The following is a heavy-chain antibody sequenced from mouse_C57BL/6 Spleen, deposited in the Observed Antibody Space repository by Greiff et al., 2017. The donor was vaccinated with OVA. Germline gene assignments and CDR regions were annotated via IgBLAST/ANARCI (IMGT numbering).Heavy chain of an antibody. CDR3: ARDDYDRAWFAY. J-gene: IGHJ3*01. CDR2: ISSGSSTL. D-gene: IGHD2-4*01. V-gene: IGHV5-17*01. CDR1: GFTFSDYG. Sequence: EVKLMESGGGLVKPGGSLKLSCAASGFTFSDYGMHWVRQAPEKGLEWVAYISSGSSTLYYADTVKGRFPISRDNAKNTLFLQMTSLRSEDTAMYYCARDDYDRAWFAYWGQGTLVTVAA.